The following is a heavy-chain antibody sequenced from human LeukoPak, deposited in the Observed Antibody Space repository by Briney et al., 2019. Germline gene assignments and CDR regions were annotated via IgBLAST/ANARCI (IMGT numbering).Heavy chain of an antibody. Sequence: GGSLRLSCAASGFTFSDYHMSWIRQAPGKGLEWVSYISSSGSTIYYADSVKGRFTISRDNAKNSLYLQMNSLRAEDTAVYYCAREIDDFWSGYSMDWGQGTLVTVSS. CDR1: GFTFSDYH. CDR3: AREIDDFWSGYSMD. J-gene: IGHJ4*02. CDR2: ISSSGSTI. V-gene: IGHV3-11*01. D-gene: IGHD3-3*01.